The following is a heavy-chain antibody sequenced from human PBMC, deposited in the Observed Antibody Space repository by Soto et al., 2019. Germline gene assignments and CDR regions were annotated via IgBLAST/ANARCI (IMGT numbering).Heavy chain of an antibody. CDR1: GFTLSSYG. CDR3: AVNLGGKKAFDY. V-gene: IGHV3-30*03. J-gene: IGHJ4*02. Sequence: PGXSLRLSCAASGFTLSSYGLHWFRQAPGKGLEWVAVISYDGSNKYYADSVKGRFTISRDNSKNTLYLQMNSLRAEDTAVYYCAVNLGGKKAFDYWGQGTLVTVSS. CDR2: ISYDGSNK. D-gene: IGHD2-15*01.